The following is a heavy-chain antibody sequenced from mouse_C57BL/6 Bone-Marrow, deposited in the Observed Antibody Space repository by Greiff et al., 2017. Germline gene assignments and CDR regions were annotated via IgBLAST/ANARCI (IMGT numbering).Heavy chain of an antibody. CDR3: ARTRSLDYFAV. J-gene: IGHJ3*01. CDR2: IYPRGGNT. Sequence: QVQLQQSGAELARPGASVKLSCKASGYTFTSYGISWVKQRTRQGLEWIGEIYPRGGNTYYNEKFKGKATLTADKSSSTAYMELRSLTSEDSAVYYCARTRSLDYFAVWGTGTLVTVSA. CDR1: GYTFTSYG. D-gene: IGHD2-13*01. V-gene: IGHV1-81*01.